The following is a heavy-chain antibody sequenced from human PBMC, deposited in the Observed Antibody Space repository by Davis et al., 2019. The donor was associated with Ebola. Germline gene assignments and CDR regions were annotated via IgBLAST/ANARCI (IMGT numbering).Heavy chain of an antibody. Sequence: SGPTLAKPTQTLTLTCTFSGLSLSTSGMRVSWIRQPPGKALEWLARIDWDDDKYYSTSLKTRLTISKDTSKNQVVLTMTNMDPVDTATYYCARTRNSGSYIVFDYWGQGTLVTVSS. CDR2: IDWDDDK. D-gene: IGHD1-26*01. V-gene: IGHV2-70*04. J-gene: IGHJ4*02. CDR1: GLSLSTSGMR. CDR3: ARTRNSGSYIVFDY.